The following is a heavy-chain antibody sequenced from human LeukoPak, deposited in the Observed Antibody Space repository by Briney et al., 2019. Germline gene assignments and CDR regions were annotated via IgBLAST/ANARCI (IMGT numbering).Heavy chain of an antibody. Sequence: SETLSLTCTVSGDSISRYYWSWIRQPPGKGLEWIGYIYYSGSTNYNPSLKSRVTISVDTSKNQFSLKLSSVTAADTAVYYCARSGEIAAAGTGGFDYWGQGTLVTVSS. CDR3: ARSGEIAAAGTGGFDY. V-gene: IGHV4-59*01. CDR1: GDSISRYY. J-gene: IGHJ4*02. CDR2: IYYSGST. D-gene: IGHD6-13*01.